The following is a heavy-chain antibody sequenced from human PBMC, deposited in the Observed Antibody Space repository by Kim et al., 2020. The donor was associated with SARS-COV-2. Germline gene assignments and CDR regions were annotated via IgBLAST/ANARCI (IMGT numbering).Heavy chain of an antibody. Sequence: SETLSLTCTVSGGSISSGSYYWSWIRQPAGKGLEWIGRIYTSGSTNYNPSLKSRVTISVDTSKNQFSLKLSSVTAADTAVYYCASGAADLDYWGQGTLVTVSS. J-gene: IGHJ4*02. CDR2: IYTSGST. CDR3: ASGAADLDY. V-gene: IGHV4-61*02. D-gene: IGHD6-13*01. CDR1: GGSISSGSYY.